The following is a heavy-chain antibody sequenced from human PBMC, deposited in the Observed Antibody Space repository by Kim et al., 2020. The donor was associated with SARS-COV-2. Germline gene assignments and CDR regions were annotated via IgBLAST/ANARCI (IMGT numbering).Heavy chain of an antibody. V-gene: IGHV4-38-2*02. CDR2: IYHSGTT. D-gene: IGHD2-15*01. CDR1: GYSITSGYY. Sequence: SETLSLTCSVSGYSITSGYYWGWVRQPPGKDLEWIGTIYHSGTTYYNPSLKSRVTISVDTSKNQFSLRVSSVTAADTAVYYCTRGYCGGYSCYSKTWGQG. J-gene: IGHJ1*01. CDR3: TRGYCGGYSCYSKT.